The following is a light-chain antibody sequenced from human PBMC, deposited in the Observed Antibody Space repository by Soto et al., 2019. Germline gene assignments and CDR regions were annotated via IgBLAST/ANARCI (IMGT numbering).Light chain of an antibody. CDR1: SSNIGAGYD. V-gene: IGLV1-40*01. CDR3: QSYDSSLSGPVV. Sequence: QSVLTQPPSVSGAPGQRVTIYCTGSSSNIGAGYDVHWYQQLPGTAPKLLIYGNSNRPSGVPDRFSGSKSGTSASLAITGLQAEDEADYYCQSYDSSLSGPVVFSGGTKLTVL. CDR2: GNS. J-gene: IGLJ2*01.